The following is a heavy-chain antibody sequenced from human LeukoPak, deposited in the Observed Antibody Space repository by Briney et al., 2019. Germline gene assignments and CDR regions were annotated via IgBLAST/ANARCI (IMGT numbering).Heavy chain of an antibody. CDR3: ARDSGFCSSRSCSLGY. J-gene: IGHJ4*02. CDR1: GFNLSIYT. V-gene: IGHV3-21*01. CDR2: IISSSSYI. Sequence: GGSLRLSCAASGFNLSIYTMNWDRQAPGKGLEWVSSIISSSSYIYYADSVKGRFTISRDNAKNSLYLQMNSLRAEDTAVYYCARDSGFCSSRSCSLGYWGQGTLVTVSS. D-gene: IGHD2-15*01.